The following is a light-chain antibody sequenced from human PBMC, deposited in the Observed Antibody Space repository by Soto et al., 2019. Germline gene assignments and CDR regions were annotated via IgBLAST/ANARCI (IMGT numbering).Light chain of an antibody. V-gene: IGKV3-11*01. Sequence: EIVLTQSPATLSLSPGERITVSCRASQSVSSHLAWYQQQPGQAPRLLIYDASNRATGIPARFSGSGSGTDFTLTISSLVPEDFAVYYCQKRSNDMYTFGQGTKLEIK. J-gene: IGKJ2*01. CDR3: QKRSNDMYT. CDR1: QSVSSH. CDR2: DAS.